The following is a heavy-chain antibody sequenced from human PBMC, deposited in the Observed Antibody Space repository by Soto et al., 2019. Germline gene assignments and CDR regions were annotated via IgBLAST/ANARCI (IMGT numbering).Heavy chain of an antibody. J-gene: IGHJ6*02. CDR1: GYTFTSYG. CDR3: ESHTLIVVVPAPSEDYYGMDV. V-gene: IGHV1-18*01. D-gene: IGHD2-2*01. CDR2: ISAYNGNT. Sequence: RASVKVSCKASGYTFTSYGISWVRQAPGQGLEWMGWISAYNGNTNYAQKLQGRVTMTTDTSTSTAYMELRSLRSDDTAVYYCESHTLIVVVPAPSEDYYGMDVWGQGSTVTVSS.